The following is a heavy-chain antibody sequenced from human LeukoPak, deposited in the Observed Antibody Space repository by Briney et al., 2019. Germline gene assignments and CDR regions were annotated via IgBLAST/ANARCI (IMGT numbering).Heavy chain of an antibody. CDR1: GGTFSSYA. Sequence: ASVKVSCKASGGTFSSYAISWVRQAPGQGLEWMGIINPSGGSTSYAQKFQGRVTMTRDTSTSTVYMELSSLRSEDTAVYYCAREGSDGYKTGVFDYWGQGTLVTVSS. CDR2: INPSGGST. D-gene: IGHD5-24*01. J-gene: IGHJ4*02. V-gene: IGHV1-46*01. CDR3: AREGSDGYKTGVFDY.